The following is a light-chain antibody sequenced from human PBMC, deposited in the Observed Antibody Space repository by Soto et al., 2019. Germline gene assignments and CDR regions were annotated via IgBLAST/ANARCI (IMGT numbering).Light chain of an antibody. Sequence: QSVLTQPRSVSGSPGQSVTISCTGTSSDVGGYNYVSWYQEQPGKAPKLMIYDVSKRPSGVPDRFSGSKSGNTASLTISGIQAEDEADYYCCSYAGSYSYVFGTGTKVTVL. CDR3: CSYAGSYSYV. CDR2: DVS. CDR1: SSDVGGYNY. J-gene: IGLJ1*01. V-gene: IGLV2-11*01.